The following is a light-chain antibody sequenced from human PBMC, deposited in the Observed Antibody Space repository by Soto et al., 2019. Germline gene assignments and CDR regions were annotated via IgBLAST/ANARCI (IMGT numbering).Light chain of an antibody. CDR2: DTT. J-gene: IGLJ1*01. CDR1: TGAVTNGHY. Sequence: QAVVTQEPSLTVSPGGTVTLTCGSSTGAVTNGHYPYWFQQKPGQAPRTLIYDTTTRHSWTPARFSGSLLGGKAPLTLSGAQPEEEAEYYCLLSYKGAYVFGSGTKVTV. CDR3: LLSYKGAYV. V-gene: IGLV7-46*01.